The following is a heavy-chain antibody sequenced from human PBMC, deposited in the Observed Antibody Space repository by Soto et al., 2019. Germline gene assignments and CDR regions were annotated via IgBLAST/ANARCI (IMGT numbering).Heavy chain of an antibody. CDR2: IWYEGSNK. J-gene: IGHJ6*02. D-gene: IGHD6-6*01. CDR3: ARDPGIKLFDYYYYGMDV. Sequence: GGSLRLSCAASGSTLSSYGMHWVRQPPGKGLGWEAVIWYEGSNKYYADSVKGRFTITRDKSKNTLYLEMNSPRAEDTAVYYCARDPGIKLFDYYYYGMDVWGQGTTVTVSS. V-gene: IGHV3-33*01. CDR1: GSTLSSYG.